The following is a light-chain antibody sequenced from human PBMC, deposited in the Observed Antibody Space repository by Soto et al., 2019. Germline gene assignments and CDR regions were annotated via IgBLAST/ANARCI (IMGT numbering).Light chain of an antibody. V-gene: IGKV1-39*01. CDR3: QQSYITPYT. CDR2: AAS. J-gene: IGKJ2*01. Sequence: DIQMTQSPSSLSASVGDTGTITCRASQSISVHLNWYQQKPGKVPKLLIYAASNLQSGVPLRFSGSGSETDFALTISSLQPEDFATYYCQQSYITPYTFGQGTKLEIK. CDR1: QSISVH.